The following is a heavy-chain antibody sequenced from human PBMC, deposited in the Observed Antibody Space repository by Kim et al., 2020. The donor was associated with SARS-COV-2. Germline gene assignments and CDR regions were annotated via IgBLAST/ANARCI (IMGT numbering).Heavy chain of an antibody. Sequence: VKGRFTIPRDNSKNALYLQMNSLRAEDTAVYYCAREGGQYYYGSAFDYWGQGTLVTVSS. CDR3: AREGGQYYYGSAFDY. J-gene: IGHJ4*02. D-gene: IGHD3-10*01. V-gene: IGHV3-30*01.